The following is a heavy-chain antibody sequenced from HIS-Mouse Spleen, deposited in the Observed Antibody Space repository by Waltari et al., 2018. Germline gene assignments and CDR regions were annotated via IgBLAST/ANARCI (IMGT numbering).Heavy chain of an antibody. CDR1: GGSISSGAYS. CDR2: IYYSGST. J-gene: IGHJ4*02. D-gene: IGHD2-15*01. CDR3: ARGAPYCSGGSCYPKYYFDY. Sequence: QVQLQESGPGLVKPSQTRSLTCTVSGGSISSGAYSWSWIRTPPGKGREWVGYIYYSGSTYYNPSLKSRVTISVDTSKNQFSLKLSSVTAADTAVYYCARGAPYCSGGSCYPKYYFDYWGQGTLVTVSS. V-gene: IGHV4-30-4*01.